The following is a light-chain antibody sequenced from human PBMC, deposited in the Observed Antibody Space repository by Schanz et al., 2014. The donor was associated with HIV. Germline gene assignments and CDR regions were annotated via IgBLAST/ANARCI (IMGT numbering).Light chain of an antibody. Sequence: QSALTQPRSVSGSPGQSVTISCTGTSSDVGGYNYVSWYQQHPGKAPKLMIYDVSKRPSGVPDRFSGSKSGNTASLTISGLQAEDEADYYCCSYAGRCLFGGGTKVTVL. CDR1: SSDVGGYNY. J-gene: IGLJ2*01. V-gene: IGLV2-11*01. CDR2: DVS. CDR3: CSYAGRCL.